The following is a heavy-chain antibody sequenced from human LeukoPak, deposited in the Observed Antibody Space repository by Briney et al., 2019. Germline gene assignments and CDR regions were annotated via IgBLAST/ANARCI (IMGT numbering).Heavy chain of an antibody. CDR1: GVTLSSYS. J-gene: IGHJ4*02. CDR3: ARGHIVVVNDY. CDR2: ISSSSSTI. Sequence: GGSLRLSCAASGVTLSSYSMNWVRQAPGKGLEWVSYISSSSSTIYYADSVKGRFTISRDNAKNSLYLQTNSLRAEDTAVYYCARGHIVVVNDYWGQGTLVTVSS. D-gene: IGHD2-21*01. V-gene: IGHV3-48*01.